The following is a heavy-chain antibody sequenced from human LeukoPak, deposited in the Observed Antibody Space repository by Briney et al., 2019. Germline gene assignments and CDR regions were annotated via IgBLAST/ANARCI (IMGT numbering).Heavy chain of an antibody. CDR2: IYHSGST. D-gene: IGHD3-16*01. CDR3: ARLGYLGAFDF. V-gene: IGHV4-38-2*02. Sequence: SETLSLTCTVSGYSISSYYYRGWLRQPPGEGLGWIGSIYHSGSTDYNPSLKSRVTISVDTSKNQFSLKLSSVTAADTAVYYCARLGYLGAFDFWGQGTMVTVSS. J-gene: IGHJ3*01. CDR1: GYSISSYYY.